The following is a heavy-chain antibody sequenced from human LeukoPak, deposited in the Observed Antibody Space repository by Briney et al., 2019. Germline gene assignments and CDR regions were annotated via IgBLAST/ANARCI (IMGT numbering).Heavy chain of an antibody. CDR3: PSQPAVLDLDY. V-gene: IGHV3-7*01. D-gene: IGHD2-2*01. CDR1: RFSLSNYC. CDR2: IKPDGSGK. Sequence: AAGSLCLSCTVSRFSLSNYCMTWVRYGPGKRREWVANIKPDGSGKNYVDSVKGRFTISRDNAKNSLYLQMTSLRVEDTAVYYCPSQPAVLDLDYWSQGTLVTVSS. J-gene: IGHJ4*02.